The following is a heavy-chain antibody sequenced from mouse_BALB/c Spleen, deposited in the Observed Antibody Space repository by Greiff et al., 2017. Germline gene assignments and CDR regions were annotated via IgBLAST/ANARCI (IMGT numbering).Heavy chain of an antibody. CDR2: ISYDGSN. J-gene: IGHJ1*01. CDR1: GYSITSGYY. V-gene: IGHV3-6*02. Sequence: EVKVEESGPGLVKPSQSLSLTCSVTGYSITSGYYWNWIRQFPGNKLEWMGYISYDGSNNYNPSLKNRISITRDTSKNQFFLKLNSVTTEDTATYYCARGGNYGGYFDVWGAGTTVTVSS. D-gene: IGHD2-1*01. CDR3: ARGGNYGGYFDV.